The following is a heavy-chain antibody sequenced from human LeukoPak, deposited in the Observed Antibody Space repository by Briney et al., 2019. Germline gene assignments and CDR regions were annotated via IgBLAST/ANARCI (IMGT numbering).Heavy chain of an antibody. CDR1: GFTFSSYS. CDR2: IYSGGST. J-gene: IGHJ4*02. D-gene: IGHD4-23*01. V-gene: IGHV3-53*01. CDR3: ARIRWPYYFDY. Sequence: PGGSLRLSCAASGFTFSSYSMNWVRQAPGKGLEWVSVIYSGGSTYYADSVKGRFTISRDNSKNTLYLQMNSLRAEDTAVYYCARIRWPYYFDYWGQGTLVTVSS.